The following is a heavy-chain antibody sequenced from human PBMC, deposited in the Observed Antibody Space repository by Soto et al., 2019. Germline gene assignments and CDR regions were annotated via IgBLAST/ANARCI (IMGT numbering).Heavy chain of an antibody. CDR3: ARKYSSSLYFDY. Sequence: GGSLRLSCAASGFTFSSYGMHWVRQAPGKGLEWVAVIWYDGSNKYYADSVKGRFTISRDNSKNTLYLQMNSLRAEDTAVYYCARKYSSSLYFDYWGQGTLVTVSS. J-gene: IGHJ4*02. V-gene: IGHV3-33*01. D-gene: IGHD6-6*01. CDR1: GFTFSSYG. CDR2: IWYDGSNK.